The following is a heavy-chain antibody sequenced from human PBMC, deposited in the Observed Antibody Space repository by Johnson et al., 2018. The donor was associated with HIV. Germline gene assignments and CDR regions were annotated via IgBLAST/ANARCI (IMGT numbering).Heavy chain of an antibody. CDR1: GFTLDDYA. CDR3: ARDLSGSYRSDAFDI. V-gene: IGHV3-9*01. Sequence: LGVSCAASGFTLDDYAIHRVRHAPGKGLEWVSGISWASENIAYVDSVKGRFTISRDNAKNSLYLQMNSLRAEDTAVYYCARDLSGSYRSDAFDIWGQGTMVTVSS. CDR2: ISWASENI. D-gene: IGHD1-26*01. J-gene: IGHJ3*02.